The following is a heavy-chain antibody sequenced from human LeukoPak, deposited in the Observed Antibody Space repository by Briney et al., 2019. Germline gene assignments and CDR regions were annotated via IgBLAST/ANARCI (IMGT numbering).Heavy chain of an antibody. D-gene: IGHD3-10*01. V-gene: IGHV3-33*01. CDR2: IWYDGSNK. CDR3: ARELGGGLLWFGELSTYGMDV. Sequence: GRSLRLSCAASGFTFSSYGMRWVRQAPGKGLEWVAVIWYDGSNKYYADSVKGRFTTSRDNSKNTLYLQMNSLRAEGTAVYYCARELGGGLLWFGELSTYGMDVWGQGTTVTVSS. J-gene: IGHJ6*02. CDR1: GFTFSSYG.